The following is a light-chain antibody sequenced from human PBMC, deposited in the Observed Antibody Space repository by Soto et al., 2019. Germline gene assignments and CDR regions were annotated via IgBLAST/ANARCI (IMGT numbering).Light chain of an antibody. V-gene: IGKV3-20*01. CDR3: QQYGGSPRIT. CDR2: GAS. J-gene: IGKJ5*01. Sequence: EIVLTQSPGTLSLCRVERATVSFRVIERLSSVYLAWYQQRPGQPPRLLIYGASNRATGIPDRFSGSGSGTDFTLIINRLEPEDVAIYYCQQYGGSPRITFGQGTRLET. CDR1: ERLSSVY.